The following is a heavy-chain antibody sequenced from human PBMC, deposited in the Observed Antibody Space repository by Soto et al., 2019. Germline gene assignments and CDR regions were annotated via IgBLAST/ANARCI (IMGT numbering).Heavy chain of an antibody. CDR3: AYSSSWFPFLWFDP. D-gene: IGHD6-13*01. J-gene: IGHJ5*02. CDR2: IIPIFGTA. Sequence: ASVKVSCKASGGTYSSYAISWVRQAPGQGLEWMGGIIPIFGTANYAQKFQGRVTITADESTSTAYMELSSLRSEDTAVYYCAYSSSWFPFLWFDPWGQGTLVTVSS. CDR1: GGTYSSYA. V-gene: IGHV1-69*13.